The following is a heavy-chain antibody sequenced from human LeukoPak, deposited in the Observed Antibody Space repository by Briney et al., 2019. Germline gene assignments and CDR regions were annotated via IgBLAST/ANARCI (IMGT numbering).Heavy chain of an antibody. Sequence: PEGSLRLSCAASGFTFNSYAMSWVRQAPGKGLEWVSGIFGSGGSAHYADSVKGRFTISRDNSKNTVYLQMDSLRVEDTAVYYCGKTTTGYSSGRYPGWPVDYWGQGTLVTVSS. CDR3: GKTTTGYSSGRYPGWPVDY. CDR1: GFTFNSYA. CDR2: IFGSGGSA. J-gene: IGHJ4*02. V-gene: IGHV3-23*01. D-gene: IGHD6-19*01.